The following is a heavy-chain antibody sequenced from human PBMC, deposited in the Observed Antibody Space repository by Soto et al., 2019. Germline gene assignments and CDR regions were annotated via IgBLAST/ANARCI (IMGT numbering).Heavy chain of an antibody. V-gene: IGHV3-11*01. J-gene: IGHJ4*02. CDR3: ARVFCTNGVCYEVDY. CDR2: ISSSGSTI. CDR1: GFKFSDYY. Sequence: PGGSLRLSCEASGFKFSDYYMSWIRQAPGKGLEWVSYISSSGSTIYYADSVKGRFTISRDNAKNSLYLQMNSLRAEDTAVYYCARVFCTNGVCYEVDYWGQGTLVTVSS. D-gene: IGHD2-8*01.